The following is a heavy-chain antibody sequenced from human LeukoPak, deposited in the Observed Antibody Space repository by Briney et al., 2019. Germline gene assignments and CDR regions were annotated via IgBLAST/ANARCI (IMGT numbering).Heavy chain of an antibody. CDR2: IKEDGRDI. J-gene: IGHJ4*02. CDR3: VRGSGWFFGL. CDR1: QFSISYDC. V-gene: IGHV3-7*01. D-gene: IGHD6-19*01. Sequence: PGGSLRLSCAASQFSISYDCMHWVRQAPGKGLEWVASIKEDGRDIHYLDSVKGRFSISRDNAKNSLYLEMNTLRAEDTAVYYCVRGSGWFFGLWGQGSLVTVSS.